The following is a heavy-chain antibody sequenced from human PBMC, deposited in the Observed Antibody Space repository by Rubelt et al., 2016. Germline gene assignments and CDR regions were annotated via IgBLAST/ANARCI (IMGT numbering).Heavy chain of an antibody. J-gene: IGHJ6*02. CDR1: GYTFTSYG. Sequence: GAEVKKPGASVKVSCKASGYTFTSYGISWVRQAPGQGLEWMGWINPNSGGTNYAQKFQGWVTMTRDTSISTAYMELSRLRSDDTAVYYCAREVRIAAAGTRWYYYYGMDVWGQGTTVTVSS. D-gene: IGHD6-13*01. CDR2: INPNSGGT. V-gene: IGHV1-2*04. CDR3: AREVRIAAAGTRWYYYYGMDV.